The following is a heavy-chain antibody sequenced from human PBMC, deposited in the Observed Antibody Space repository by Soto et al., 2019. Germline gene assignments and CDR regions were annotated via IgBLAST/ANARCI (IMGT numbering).Heavy chain of an antibody. V-gene: IGHV4-59*08. D-gene: IGHD6-13*01. CDR3: ARADSSGWYYFDY. CDR1: GGSISSYY. CDR2: IYYSGST. J-gene: IGHJ4*02. Sequence: SETLSLTCTVSGGSISSYYWSWIRQPPGKGLEWIGYIYYSGSTNYNPSLKSRVTISVDTSKNQFSLKLSSVTAADTAVYYCARADSSGWYYFDYWGQGTLVTVSS.